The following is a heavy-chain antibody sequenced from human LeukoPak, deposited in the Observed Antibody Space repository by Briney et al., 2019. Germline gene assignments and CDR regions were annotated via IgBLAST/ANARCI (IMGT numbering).Heavy chain of an antibody. Sequence: SETLSLTCTVSGGSITSYYRSWVRQSPGKGLEWIGFMYYSGTTNYNPSLKSRVTISLGMSKNQFSLKLSSVTAADTAVYYCARDDRRADAFDIWGQGTMVTVSS. CDR2: MYYSGTT. CDR3: ARDDRRADAFDI. J-gene: IGHJ3*02. V-gene: IGHV4-59*12. CDR1: GGSITSYY.